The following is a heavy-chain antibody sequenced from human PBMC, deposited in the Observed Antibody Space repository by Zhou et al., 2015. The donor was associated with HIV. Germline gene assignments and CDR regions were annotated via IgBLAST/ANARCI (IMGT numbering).Heavy chain of an antibody. CDR1: GGTFSSYA. V-gene: IGHV1-69*01. CDR2: IIPIFGTA. J-gene: IGHJ2*01. D-gene: IGHD3-10*01. Sequence: QVQLVQSGAEVKKPGSSVKVSCKASGGTFSSYAISWVRQAPGQGLEWMGGIIPIFGTANYAQKFQGRVTITADESTSTAYMELSSLRSEDTAVYYCARAPDMVRGVIIIGYFDLWGRGTLVTVSS. CDR3: ARAPDMVRGVIIIGYFDL.